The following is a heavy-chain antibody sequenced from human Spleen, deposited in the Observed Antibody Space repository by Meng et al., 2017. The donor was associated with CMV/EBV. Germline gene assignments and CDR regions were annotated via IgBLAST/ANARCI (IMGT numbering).Heavy chain of an antibody. Sequence: QVQLQESGPGLVKPSQTLSLTCTVSGGSISSGDYYWSWIRQPPGKGLEWIGYIYYSGSTYYNPSLKSRVTISVDTSKNQFSLKLSSVTAADTAVYYCARAARSGWLEPTHPDYWGQGTLVTVSS. V-gene: IGHV4-30-4*08. CDR3: ARAARSGWLEPTHPDY. CDR1: GGSISSGDYY. D-gene: IGHD6-19*01. J-gene: IGHJ4*02. CDR2: IYYSGST.